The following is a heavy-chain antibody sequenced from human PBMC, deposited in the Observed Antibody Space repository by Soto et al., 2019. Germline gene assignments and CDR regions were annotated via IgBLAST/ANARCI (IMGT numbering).Heavy chain of an antibody. J-gene: IGHJ3*02. CDR2: ISGSGGST. Sequence: GGSLRLSCAASGFTFSSYAMSWVRQAPGKGLEWVSAISGSGGSTYYADSVKGRFTISRDNSKNTLYLQMNSLRAEDTAVYYCAKDRITIFGVVIKDAFDSWGQGTMVTVSS. D-gene: IGHD3-3*01. V-gene: IGHV3-23*01. CDR1: GFTFSSYA. CDR3: AKDRITIFGVVIKDAFDS.